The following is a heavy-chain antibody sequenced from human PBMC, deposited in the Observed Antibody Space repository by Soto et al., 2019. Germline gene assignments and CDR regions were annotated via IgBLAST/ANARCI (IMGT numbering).Heavy chain of an antibody. CDR3: ARGLTYYYDSSGYDGYFEY. D-gene: IGHD3-22*01. CDR1: GYTFTSYY. CDR2: INPSGGST. J-gene: IGHJ4*02. V-gene: IGHV1-46*01. Sequence: ASVKVSCKASGYTFTSYYMHWVRQAPGQGLEWMGIINPSGGSTSYAQKFQGRVTMTRDTSTSTVYMELSSLRSEDTAVYYCARGLTYYYDSSGYDGYFEYWGQGPLVTVAS.